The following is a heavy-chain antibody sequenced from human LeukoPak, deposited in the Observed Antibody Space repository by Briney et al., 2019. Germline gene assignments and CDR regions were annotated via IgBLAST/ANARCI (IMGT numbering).Heavy chain of an antibody. CDR1: GGSISSSY. CDR2: INHSGST. Sequence: SETLSLTCTVSGGSISSSYWSWIRQSPGKGLEWIGEINHSGSTNYNPSLKSRVTISVDTSKNQFSLRLSSVTAADTAVYYCARRRQYDSSLFWNFDLWGRGTLVTVSS. V-gene: IGHV4-34*01. D-gene: IGHD6-6*01. J-gene: IGHJ2*01. CDR3: ARRRQYDSSLFWNFDL.